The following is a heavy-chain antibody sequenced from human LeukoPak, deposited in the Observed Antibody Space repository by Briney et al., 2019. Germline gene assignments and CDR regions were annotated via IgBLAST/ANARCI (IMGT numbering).Heavy chain of an antibody. CDR2: INSDGSST. CDR1: GFTFSSYW. D-gene: IGHD3-16*02. CDR3: ARVGDYVWGSYHDY. Sequence: PGGSLRLSCAASGFTFSSYWMSWVRQAPGKGLEWVSRINSDGSSTSYADSVKGRFTISRDNAKNTLYLQMNSLRAEDTAVYYCARVGDYVWGSYHDYWGQGTLVTVSS. J-gene: IGHJ4*02. V-gene: IGHV3-74*01.